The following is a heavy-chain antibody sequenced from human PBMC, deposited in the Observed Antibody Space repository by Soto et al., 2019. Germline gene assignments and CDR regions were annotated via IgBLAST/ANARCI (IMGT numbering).Heavy chain of an antibody. D-gene: IGHD1-26*01. CDR2: IYPGDSDT. CDR3: ARREGVGATVYWFDP. J-gene: IGHJ5*02. Sequence: GESLKISCKGSGYSFTSYWIGWVRQMPGKGLEWMGIIYPGDSDTRYSPSFQGQVTISADKSISTAYLQWSSLKASDTAMYYCARREGVGATVYWFDPWGQGTLVTVSS. V-gene: IGHV5-51*01. CDR1: GYSFTSYW.